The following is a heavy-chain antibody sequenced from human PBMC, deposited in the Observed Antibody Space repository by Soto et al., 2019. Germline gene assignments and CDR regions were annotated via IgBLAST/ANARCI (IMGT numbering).Heavy chain of an antibody. D-gene: IGHD3-3*01. CDR3: ARGLRILGVDYGFDI. V-gene: IGHV1-69*12. CDR2: IITVLGTG. J-gene: IGHJ3*02. Sequence: QVQLVQSGAEVKKPGSSVKVSCEASGGTFSSYTINWVRQAPGQGLEWMGDIITVLGTGNYEQKLQGRVTITADESTSTASMERSSLTSEDTAVYYCARGLRILGVDYGFDIWGQGTMVTVSS. CDR1: GGTFSSYT.